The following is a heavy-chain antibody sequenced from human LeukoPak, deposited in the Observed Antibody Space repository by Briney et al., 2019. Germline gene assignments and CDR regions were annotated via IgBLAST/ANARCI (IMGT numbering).Heavy chain of an antibody. CDR2: IRSKANSYAT. D-gene: IGHD3-10*01. CDR3: TRHRSGTPFDY. Sequence: GGSLRLSCAASAFTFSGSAMHWVRQASGKGLEWVGRIRSKANSYATAYAASVKGRFTISRDDSKNTAYLQMNSLKTEDAAVYYCTRHRSGTPFDYWGQGTLVTVSS. V-gene: IGHV3-73*01. J-gene: IGHJ4*02. CDR1: AFTFSGSA.